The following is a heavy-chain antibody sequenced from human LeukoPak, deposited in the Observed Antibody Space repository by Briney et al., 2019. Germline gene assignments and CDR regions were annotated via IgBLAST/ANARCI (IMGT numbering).Heavy chain of an antibody. Sequence: SETLSLTCAVYGGSFSGYYWSWIRQPPGKGLEWIGEINHSGSTNYNPSLKSRVTISVDTSKNQFSLKLSSVTAADTALYYCAGGKQWLAFDYWGQVTLVTVSS. J-gene: IGHJ4*02. CDR3: AGGKQWLAFDY. V-gene: IGHV4-34*01. D-gene: IGHD6-19*01. CDR1: GGSFSGYY. CDR2: INHSGST.